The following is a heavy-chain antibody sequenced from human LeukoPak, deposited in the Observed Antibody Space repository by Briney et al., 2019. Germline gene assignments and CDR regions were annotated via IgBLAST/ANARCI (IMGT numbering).Heavy chain of an antibody. CDR1: GYSFTSYG. CDR3: ARDISDAFDI. Sequence: GESLKISCKSSGYSFTSYGISWVRQAPGQGLEWMGWISAYNGNTNYAQKLQGRVTMTTDTSTSTAYMELRSLRSDDTAVYYCARDISDAFDIWGQGTMVTVSS. V-gene: IGHV1-18*01. CDR2: ISAYNGNT. D-gene: IGHD3-3*02. J-gene: IGHJ3*02.